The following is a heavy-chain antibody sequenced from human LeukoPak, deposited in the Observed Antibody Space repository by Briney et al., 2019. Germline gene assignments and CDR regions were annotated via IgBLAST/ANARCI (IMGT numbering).Heavy chain of an antibody. Sequence: ASVKVSCKASGYTFTSYDINWVRQATGQGLEWMGWMNPNSGNTGYAQKFQGRVTITADKSTSTAYMELSSLRSEDTAVYYCASPRGYGSGSYDAFDIWGQGTMVTVSS. CDR1: GYTFTSYD. V-gene: IGHV1-8*01. J-gene: IGHJ3*02. CDR2: MNPNSGNT. CDR3: ASPRGYGSGSYDAFDI. D-gene: IGHD3-10*01.